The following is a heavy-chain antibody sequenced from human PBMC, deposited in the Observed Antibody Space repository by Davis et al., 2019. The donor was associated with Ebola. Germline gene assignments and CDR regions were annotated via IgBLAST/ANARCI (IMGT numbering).Heavy chain of an antibody. V-gene: IGHV1-69*13. Sequence: SVKVSCKASGGTFNNYGISWVRQAPGQGLEWMGGTIPLFGTTNYAQRFQGRVTIAADESTSTAYMELSSLRSEDTAVFYCARDVYCSGNTCYSRAFDVWGQGTLVTVSS. D-gene: IGHD2-15*01. J-gene: IGHJ3*01. CDR2: TIPLFGTT. CDR3: ARDVYCSGNTCYSRAFDV. CDR1: GGTFNNYG.